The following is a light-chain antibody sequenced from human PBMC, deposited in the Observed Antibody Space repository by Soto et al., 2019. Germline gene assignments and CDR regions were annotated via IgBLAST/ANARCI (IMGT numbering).Light chain of an antibody. CDR1: SSNIGNNY. Sequence: QSVLTQPPSVSAAPGQKVTISCSGSSSNIGNNYVSWYQQLPGTAPKLLIYENHKRPSGIPDRVSGSKSGTSATRGITGLQTGDEADYDCGTWDSSLSAGGVFGGGTKLTVL. CDR2: ENH. V-gene: IGLV1-51*02. J-gene: IGLJ2*01. CDR3: GTWDSSLSAGGV.